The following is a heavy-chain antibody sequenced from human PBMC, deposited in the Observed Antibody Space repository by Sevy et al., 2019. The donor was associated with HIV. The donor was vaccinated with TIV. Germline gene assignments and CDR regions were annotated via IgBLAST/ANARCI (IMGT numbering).Heavy chain of an antibody. CDR2: ISNDGSNK. V-gene: IGHV3-30*03. CDR3: AITLH. CDR1: GFTFSSFG. Sequence: GGSLRLSCAASGFTFSSFGMHWVRQAPGKGLEWVAHISNDGSNKYYADSVKGRFTISRDNSKNTLYLQMDSLRAEDRAVYCGAITLHWGQGTMVTVSS. J-gene: IGHJ3*01.